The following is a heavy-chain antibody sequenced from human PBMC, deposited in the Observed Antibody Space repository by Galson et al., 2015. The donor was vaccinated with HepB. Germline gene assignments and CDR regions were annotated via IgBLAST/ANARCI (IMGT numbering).Heavy chain of an antibody. CDR3: ERAGYSYGYNWFDP. D-gene: IGHD5-18*01. CDR2: IIPIFGTA. Sequence: AVKVSCKASGGTFSSYAISWVRQAPGQGLEWMGGIIPIFGTANYAQKFQGRVQITADESTSTAYMELSSLGYEATAVYYCERAGYSYGYNWFDPWGQGTLVTVSS. CDR1: GGTFSSYA. V-gene: IGHV1-69*13. J-gene: IGHJ5*02.